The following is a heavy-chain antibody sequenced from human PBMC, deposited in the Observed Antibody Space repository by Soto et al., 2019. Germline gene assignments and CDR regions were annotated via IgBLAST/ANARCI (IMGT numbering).Heavy chain of an antibody. CDR3: WRRERYYESPGWFDP. D-gene: IGHD3-22*01. V-gene: IGHV4-39*01. CDR2: VYYNENT. CDR1: GASINNFAYY. J-gene: IGHJ5*01. Sequence: PSETLSLTCSVSGASINNFAYYWGWIRQPPGKGLEWIGTVYYNENTYYNPSLKSRVVISVDTAKNQFSLNLRSVTAADTAIYFCWRRERYYESPGWFDPWGQGTLVTVSS.